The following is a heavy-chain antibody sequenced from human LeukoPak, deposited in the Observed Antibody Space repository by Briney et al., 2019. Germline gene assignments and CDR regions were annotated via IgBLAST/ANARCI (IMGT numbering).Heavy chain of an antibody. CDR1: GYSISSGYY. Sequence: PSETLSLTCTVSGYSISSGYYWGWIRQPPGKGLEWIGSIYHSGSTYYNPSLKSRVTISVDTSKNQFSLKLSSVTAADTAVYYCARDGLWSSHFDYWGHGTLVTVSS. CDR3: ARDGLWSSHFDY. CDR2: IYHSGST. D-gene: IGHD5-18*01. V-gene: IGHV4-38-2*02. J-gene: IGHJ4*01.